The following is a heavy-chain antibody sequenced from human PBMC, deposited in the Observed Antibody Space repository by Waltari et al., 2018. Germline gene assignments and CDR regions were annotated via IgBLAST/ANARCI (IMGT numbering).Heavy chain of an antibody. V-gene: IGHV1-69*08. CDR1: GGTFSSYA. J-gene: IGHJ6*02. Sequence: QVQLVQSGAEVKKPGSSVKVSCKASGGTFSSYAISWVRQAPGQGLEWMGRIIPIFGTANYAQKFQGRVTITADKSTSTAYMELSSLRSEDTAVYYCARDQGDIGLIAVAGTPYYYGMDVWGQGTTVTVSS. D-gene: IGHD6-19*01. CDR2: IIPIFGTA. CDR3: ARDQGDIGLIAVAGTPYYYGMDV.